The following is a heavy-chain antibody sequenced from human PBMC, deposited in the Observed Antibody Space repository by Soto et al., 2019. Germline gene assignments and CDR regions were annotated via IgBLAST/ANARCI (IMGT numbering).Heavy chain of an antibody. J-gene: IGHJ4*02. D-gene: IGHD3-3*01. CDR1: GFTFSSYA. CDR2: ISGSGGST. Sequence: TGGSLRLSCAASGFTFSSYAMSWVRQAPGKGLEWVSAISGSGGSTYYADSVKGRFTISRDNSKNTLFLQMNSLRAEATAVYYCAKGVSRVFGVVLSFAWWGQGTLVTVSS. CDR3: AKGVSRVFGVVLSFAW. V-gene: IGHV3-23*01.